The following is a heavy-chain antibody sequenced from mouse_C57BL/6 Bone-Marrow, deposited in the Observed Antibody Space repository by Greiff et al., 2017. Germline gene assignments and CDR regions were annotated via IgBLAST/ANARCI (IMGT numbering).Heavy chain of an antibody. CDR3: ARDYYSNFIPDWYFDV. CDR2: IHPNNGGT. Sequence: EVQLQQSGPELVKPGASVKISCKASGYTFTDYYMNWVKQSHGKSLEWIGDIHPNNGGTSYNQKFKGKATLTVDKSSSTAYMELRSLTSEDSAVYYCARDYYSNFIPDWYFDVWGTGTTVTVSS. J-gene: IGHJ1*03. D-gene: IGHD2-5*01. V-gene: IGHV1-26*01. CDR1: GYTFTDYY.